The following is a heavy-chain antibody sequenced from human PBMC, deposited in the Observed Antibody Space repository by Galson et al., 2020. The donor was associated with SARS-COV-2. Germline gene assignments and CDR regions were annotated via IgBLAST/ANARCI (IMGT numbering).Heavy chain of an antibody. J-gene: IGHJ4*02. CDR3: ARQVRELTKDDDY. CDR2: IYYSGST. Sequence: SETLSLTCTVSGGSISSSSYYWGWIRQPPGKGLEWIGSIYYSGSTYYNPSLKSRVTISVDTSKNQFSLKLSSVTAADTAVYYCARQVRELTKDDDYWGQGTLVTVSS. CDR1: GGSISSSSYY. V-gene: IGHV4-39*01. D-gene: IGHD3-10*01.